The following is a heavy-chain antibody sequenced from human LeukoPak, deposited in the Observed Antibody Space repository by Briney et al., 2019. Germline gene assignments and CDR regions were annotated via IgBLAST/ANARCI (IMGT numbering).Heavy chain of an antibody. D-gene: IGHD2-2*01. V-gene: IGHV1-69*13. J-gene: IGHJ3*02. Sequence: SVKVSCKASGGTFSSYAISWVRQAPGQGLEWMGGIIPIFGTANYAQKFQGRVTITADESTSTAYMELSSLRSEDTAVYYCAAEDGQLRAFDIWGQGTMVTVSS. CDR3: AAEDGQLRAFDI. CDR2: IIPIFGTA. CDR1: GGTFSSYA.